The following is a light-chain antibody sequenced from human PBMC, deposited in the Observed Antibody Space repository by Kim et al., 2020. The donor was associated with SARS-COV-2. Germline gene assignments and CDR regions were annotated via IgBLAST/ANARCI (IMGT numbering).Light chain of an antibody. CDR1: SSNIGSTY. Sequence: QSVLTQPPSASGPPGQRVTISCSGSSSNIGSTYVYWYQQLPGTAPKLIIYRNNQRPSGVPDRFSGSTFGNTATLTISGTQAVDEADYYCQAWDSGTGVFGGGTQLTVL. CDR2: RNN. CDR3: QAWDSGTGV. J-gene: IGLJ2*01. V-gene: IGLV1-47*01.